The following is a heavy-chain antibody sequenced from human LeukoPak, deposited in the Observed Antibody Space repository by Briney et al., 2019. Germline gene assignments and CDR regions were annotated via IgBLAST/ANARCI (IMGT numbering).Heavy chain of an antibody. CDR2: FDPEDGET. CDR3: ATRDGVVTNYYFDY. J-gene: IGHJ4*02. Sequence: ASVKVSCKVSGYTLTELSMHWVRQAPGKGLEWMGGFDPEDGETIYAQKFQGRVTMIEDTSTDTAYMELSSLRSEDTAVYYCATRDGVVTNYYFDYWGQGNLVTVSS. CDR1: GYTLTELS. D-gene: IGHD3-3*01. V-gene: IGHV1-24*01.